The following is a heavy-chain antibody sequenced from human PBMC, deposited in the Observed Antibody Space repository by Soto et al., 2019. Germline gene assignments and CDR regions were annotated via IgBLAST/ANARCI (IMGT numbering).Heavy chain of an antibody. J-gene: IGHJ4*02. CDR1: GGYMSSYY. Sequence: PSETMSVTCAVSGGYMSSYYWSWIRQPPGKGLEWIGYIYYSGSTNYNPSLKSRVTISVDTSKKQFSLKLRSVTAADTAVYYCARRDTYYIDYWGQGTLVTVS. CDR2: IYYSGST. V-gene: IGHV4-59*01. CDR3: ARRDTYYIDY.